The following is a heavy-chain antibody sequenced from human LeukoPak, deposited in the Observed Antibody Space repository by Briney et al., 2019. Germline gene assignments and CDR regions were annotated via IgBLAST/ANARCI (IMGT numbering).Heavy chain of an antibody. J-gene: IGHJ4*02. D-gene: IGHD3-9*01. CDR3: ARLNDILTGYYYFDY. V-gene: IGHV3-66*01. CDR1: GFTVSSNY. Sequence: GGSLRLSCAASGFTVSSNYMSWVRQAPGKGLEWVSVIYSGGSTYYADSVKGRFTISRDNSKNTLYLQMNSLRAEDTAVYYCARLNDILTGYYYFDYWGQGTLVTVSS. CDR2: IYSGGST.